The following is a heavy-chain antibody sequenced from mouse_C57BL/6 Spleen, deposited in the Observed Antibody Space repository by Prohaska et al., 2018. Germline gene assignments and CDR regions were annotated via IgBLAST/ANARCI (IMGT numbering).Heavy chain of an antibody. CDR2: INSDGSAI. Sequence: EVQLLETGGGLVQPGGSRGLSCEGSGFTFSGFWMSWARQTPGKTLEWIGDINSDGSAINYAPSIKDRFTIFRDNDNSTLYLQMSNVRSEDTATYFCMRYGNYWYFDVWGTGTTVTVSS. CDR1: GFTFSGFW. J-gene: IGHJ1*03. CDR3: MRYGNYWYFDV. V-gene: IGHV11-2*01. D-gene: IGHD2-1*01.